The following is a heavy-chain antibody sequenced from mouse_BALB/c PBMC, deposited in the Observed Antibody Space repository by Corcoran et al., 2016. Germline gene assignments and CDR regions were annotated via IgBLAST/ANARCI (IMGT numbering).Heavy chain of an antibody. CDR3: ARESGLRRETPFAY. V-gene: IGHV1-18*01. J-gene: IGHJ2*01. CDR1: GYSFTGYT. Sequence: EVQLPQSGPELVKPGASMKISCKASGYSFTGYTMHWVKQSHGKNLEWIGLINPYNGDTSYNQKFKGKATLTVYKSASTDYMELLSLTSEDSAVYYCARESGLRRETPFAYWGQGTTLTVSS. D-gene: IGHD2-4*01. CDR2: INPYNGDT.